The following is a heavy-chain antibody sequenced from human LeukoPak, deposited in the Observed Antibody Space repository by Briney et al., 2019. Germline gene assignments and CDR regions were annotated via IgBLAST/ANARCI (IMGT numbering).Heavy chain of an antibody. D-gene: IGHD1-26*01. CDR2: ISGNGGST. CDR3: AKGSAAFGAPFDY. V-gene: IGHV3-23*01. J-gene: IGHJ4*02. Sequence: GGSLRLSCAASGFTFSSYWMSWVRQAPGKGLEWVSAISGNGGSTYYADSVKGRFTISRDNSKNTLYLQMNSLRAEDTAVYYCAKGSAAFGAPFDYWGQGTLVTVSS. CDR1: GFTFSSYW.